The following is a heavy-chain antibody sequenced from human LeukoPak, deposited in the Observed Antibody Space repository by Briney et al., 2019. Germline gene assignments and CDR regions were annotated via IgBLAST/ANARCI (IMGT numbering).Heavy chain of an antibody. V-gene: IGHV3-30*18. D-gene: IGHD1-26*01. CDR1: VLLLSIYG. CDR3: AKGRLYSGSYVWYFDY. Sequence: GSSLTLLCAPSVLLLSIYGILWVRQSPGRGLEWVAVLSYDGSNKYYADSVKGRFTISRDNSKNTLYLQMNRLRAEDTAVYYCAKGRLYSGSYVWYFDYWGQGTLVTVSS. J-gene: IGHJ4*02. CDR2: LSYDGSNK.